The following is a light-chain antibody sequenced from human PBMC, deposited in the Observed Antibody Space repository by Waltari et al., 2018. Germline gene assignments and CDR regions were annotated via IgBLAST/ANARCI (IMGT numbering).Light chain of an antibody. CDR3: YAYAGTRGV. J-gene: IGLJ1*01. CDR1: SSDIASYNL. CDR2: EAN. V-gene: IGLV2-23*01. Sequence: QSALTQPASVSGPPGQSITFSCPGTSSDIASYNLSSWYQQHPGKAPKLIIYEANKRPSGVSSRFSGSKSGNTASLTISGPQAEDEANYYCYAYAGTRGVFGTGTKVTVL.